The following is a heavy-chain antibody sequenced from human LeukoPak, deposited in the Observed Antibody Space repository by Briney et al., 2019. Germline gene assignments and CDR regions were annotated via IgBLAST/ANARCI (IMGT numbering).Heavy chain of an antibody. Sequence: SETLSLTCTVSGGSVSSAYWNWIRQPAGKGLEWIGRIYSSGNTNLNPSLGSRVTMSLDTSKNQFSLKLTSVTAADTAVYYCARGRSSSWLDYWGQGTLVTVSS. J-gene: IGHJ4*02. CDR1: GGSVSSAY. V-gene: IGHV4-4*07. D-gene: IGHD6-13*01. CDR2: IYSSGNT. CDR3: ARGRSSSWLDY.